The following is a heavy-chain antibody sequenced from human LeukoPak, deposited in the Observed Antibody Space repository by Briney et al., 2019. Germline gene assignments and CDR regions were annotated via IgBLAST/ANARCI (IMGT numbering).Heavy chain of an antibody. CDR3: ARESITMVRGACFDY. CDR2: ISYDGSNK. V-gene: IGHV3-30*03. CDR1: GFTFSSYG. D-gene: IGHD3-10*01. Sequence: GGSLRLSCAASGFTFSSYGMHWVRQAPGKGLEWVAVISYDGSNKYYADSVKGRFTISRDNSKNTLYLQMNSLRAEDTAVYYCARESITMVRGACFDYWGQGTLVTVSS. J-gene: IGHJ4*02.